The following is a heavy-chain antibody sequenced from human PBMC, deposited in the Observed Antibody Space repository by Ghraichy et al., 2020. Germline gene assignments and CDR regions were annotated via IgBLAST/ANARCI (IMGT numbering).Heavy chain of an antibody. D-gene: IGHD3-16*02. J-gene: IGHJ4*02. V-gene: IGHV3-30*03. CDR1: GFSFRTYA. CDR2: ISYDGSVK. Sequence: GGSLRLSCAASGFSFRTYAMHWVRQAPGKGLEWVAFISYDGSVKYYADSVKGRFTISRDNSKITVYLQMNSLRAEDTGVFYCARDLSQHYSCDSWGQGTLVTVSS. CDR3: ARDLSQHYSCDS.